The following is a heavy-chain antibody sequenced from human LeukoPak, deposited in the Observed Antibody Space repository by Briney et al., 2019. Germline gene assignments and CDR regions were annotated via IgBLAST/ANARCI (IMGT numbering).Heavy chain of an antibody. J-gene: IGHJ5*02. V-gene: IGHV5-51*01. Sequence: GESLKISCKGSGYSFTSYWIGWVRRVPGKGLEWMGIIYPGDSDTRYSPSFQGQVTISADKSISTAYLQWSSLKASDTAMYYCARTLTMVRGVNLGPGHWFDPWGQGTLVTVSS. D-gene: IGHD3-10*01. CDR3: ARTLTMVRGVNLGPGHWFDP. CDR2: IYPGDSDT. CDR1: GYSFTSYW.